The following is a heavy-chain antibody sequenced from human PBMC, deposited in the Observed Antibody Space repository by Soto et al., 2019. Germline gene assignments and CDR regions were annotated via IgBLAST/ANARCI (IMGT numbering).Heavy chain of an antibody. V-gene: IGHV4-59*01. Sequence: SETLSLTCTVSGGSISSYYWSWIRQPPGKGLEWIGYIYYSGSTNYNPSLKSRVTISVDTSKNQFSLKLSSVTAADTAVYYCARSRGGYYYYFDYGGQGTLVTVSS. J-gene: IGHJ4*02. CDR2: IYYSGST. D-gene: IGHD3-3*01. CDR1: GGSISSYY. CDR3: ARSRGGYYYYFDY.